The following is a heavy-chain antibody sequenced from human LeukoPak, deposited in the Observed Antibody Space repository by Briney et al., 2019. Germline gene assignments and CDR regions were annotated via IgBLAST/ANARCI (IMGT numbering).Heavy chain of an antibody. V-gene: IGHV4-38-2*02. CDR3: ARGSYYYDSSGYSVFDY. J-gene: IGHJ4*02. D-gene: IGHD3-22*01. Sequence: KPSETLSLTCTVSGYSISSDYYWGWIRQPPGKGLEWIGYFFHTGSTNYNPSLKSRVAISVDTSKNLSSLKLSSVTAADTAVYYCARGSYYYDSSGYSVFDYWGQGTLVTVSS. CDR1: GYSISSDYY. CDR2: FFHTGST.